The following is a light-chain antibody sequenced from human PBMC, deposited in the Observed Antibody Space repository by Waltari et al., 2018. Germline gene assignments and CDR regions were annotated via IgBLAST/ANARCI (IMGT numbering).Light chain of an antibody. CDR1: QNVKSK. CDR3: QQFKSFLIT. J-gene: IGKJ5*01. V-gene: IGKV3-15*01. Sequence: ETVMTQSPATLSVSPGERATLSCRASQNVKSKLAWYQHKPGQAPRLCIYGASTMATDVPDRFSGSGSGTDFTLTIDGLQSEDFAIYYCQQFKSFLITFGQGTRLEIK. CDR2: GAS.